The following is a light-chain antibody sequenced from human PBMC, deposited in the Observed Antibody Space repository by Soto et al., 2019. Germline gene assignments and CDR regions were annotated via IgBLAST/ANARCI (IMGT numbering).Light chain of an antibody. CDR2: EVS. Sequence: QSVLTQPPSASGSLGQSVTISRTGTSRDVGGYNYVSWYQQHPGKAPKLMIYEVSKRPSGVPDRFSGSKSGSTASLTVSGLQAEDEADYYCYSYAGGNNVFGTGTKVTVL. V-gene: IGLV2-8*01. J-gene: IGLJ1*01. CDR3: YSYAGGNNV. CDR1: SRDVGGYNY.